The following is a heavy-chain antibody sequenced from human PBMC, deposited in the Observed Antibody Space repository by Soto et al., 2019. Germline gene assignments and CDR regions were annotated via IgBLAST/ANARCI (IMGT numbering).Heavy chain of an antibody. CDR2: INQDGSEK. CDR1: GFTFSTYW. Sequence: GGSLRLSCAASGFTFSTYWMSWVRQAPGRGLEWVASINQDGSEKYSVDSVKGRFTISRDNAENSLYLQMNSLRVEDTAVYYCARAGGLRSSAVYFDYWGQGTLVTVSS. V-gene: IGHV3-7*05. CDR3: ARAGGLRSSAVYFDY. D-gene: IGHD3-16*01. J-gene: IGHJ4*02.